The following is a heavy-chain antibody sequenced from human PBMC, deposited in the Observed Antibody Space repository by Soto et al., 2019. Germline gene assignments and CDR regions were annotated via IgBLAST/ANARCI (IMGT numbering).Heavy chain of an antibody. Sequence: ASVKVSCKVSGYTLTELSMHWVRQAPGKGLEWMGGFDPEDGETIYAQKFQGRVTMTEDTSTDTAYMELSSLRSEDTAVYYCATGVLLWFGESKNWFDPWGQGTLVTVSS. V-gene: IGHV1-24*01. CDR3: ATGVLLWFGESKNWFDP. D-gene: IGHD3-10*01. CDR1: GYTLTELS. J-gene: IGHJ5*02. CDR2: FDPEDGET.